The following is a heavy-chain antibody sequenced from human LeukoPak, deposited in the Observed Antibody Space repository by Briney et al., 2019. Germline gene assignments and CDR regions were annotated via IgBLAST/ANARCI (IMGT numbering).Heavy chain of an antibody. CDR1: GFTFSSYA. D-gene: IGHD4-23*01. CDR2: ISYDGSNK. Sequence: GRSLRLSCAASGFTFSSYAMHWVRQAPGKGLEWVAVISYDGSNKYYADSVKGRFTISRDNSKNTLYLQMNSLRAEDTAVYYCAREGDDGGNYYFDYWGQGTLVTVSS. CDR3: AREGDDGGNYYFDY. V-gene: IGHV3-30-3*01. J-gene: IGHJ4*02.